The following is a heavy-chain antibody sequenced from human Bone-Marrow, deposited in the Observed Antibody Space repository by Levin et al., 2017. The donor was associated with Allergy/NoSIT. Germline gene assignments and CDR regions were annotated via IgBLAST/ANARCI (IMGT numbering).Heavy chain of an antibody. CDR2: IYSRGNT. CDR3: ARQLYYPLDY. CDR1: GDSISSSSYY. V-gene: IGHV4-39*01. Sequence: PGGSLRLSCTVSGDSISSSSYYWGWIRQPPGKGLEWIGTIYSRGNTYYNPSLKSRVTISVGMSNNQISLRRNSVTASDTAVYYCARQLYYPLDYWGQGTLVTVSS. D-gene: IGHD3-16*02. J-gene: IGHJ4*02.